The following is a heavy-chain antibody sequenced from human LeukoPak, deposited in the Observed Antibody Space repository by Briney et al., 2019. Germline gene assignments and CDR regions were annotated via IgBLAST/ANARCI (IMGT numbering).Heavy chain of an antibody. D-gene: IGHD5-12*01. CDR3: ARDRSGHDFYY. V-gene: IGHV1-46*01. CDR1: GYTFTSYY. J-gene: IGHJ4*02. CDR2: INPSGGST. Sequence: ASVKVSCKASGYTFTSYYMHWVRQASGQGLEWMGIINPSGGSTSYAQKFQGRVTMTRDTSTSTVYMELSSLRSEDTAVYYCARDRSGHDFYYWGQGTLVTVSS.